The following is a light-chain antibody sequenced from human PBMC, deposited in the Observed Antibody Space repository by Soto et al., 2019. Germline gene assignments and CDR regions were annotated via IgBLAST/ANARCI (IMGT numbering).Light chain of an antibody. CDR3: QHYNSYSEA. J-gene: IGKJ1*01. CDR2: DAS. V-gene: IGKV3-15*01. CDR1: QSFSSY. Sequence: IVMTQSPATLSVSPGERATLSCRAGQSFSSYLAWYQQKPGQAPRLLIYDASTRATGVPARFSGSGSGTEFTLTISSLQPDDFATYYCQHYNSYSEAFGQGTKVDI.